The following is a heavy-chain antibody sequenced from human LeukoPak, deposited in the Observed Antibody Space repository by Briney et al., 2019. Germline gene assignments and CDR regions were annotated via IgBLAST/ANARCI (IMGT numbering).Heavy chain of an antibody. D-gene: IGHD6-19*01. J-gene: IGHJ4*02. CDR1: GYTFTGYY. Sequence: GASVKVSCKASGYTFTGYYMHWVRQAPGQGLEWMGRINPNSGGTNYAQKFQGRVTMTRDTSISTAYMELSRLRSDDTAVYYCASTGIAVTGPEGRLYDYWGQGTLVTVSS. CDR3: ASTGIAVTGPEGRLYDY. CDR2: INPNSGGT. V-gene: IGHV1-2*06.